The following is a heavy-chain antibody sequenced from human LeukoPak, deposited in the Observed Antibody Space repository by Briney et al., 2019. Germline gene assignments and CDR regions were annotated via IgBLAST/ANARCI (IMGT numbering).Heavy chain of an antibody. J-gene: IGHJ4*02. CDR3: ARERRSGSYYYFDY. CDR2: IYYNGST. D-gene: IGHD1-26*01. V-gene: IGHV4-59*01. CDR1: GGSISSYY. Sequence: SETLSLTCTGSGGSISSYYGSWVRQPPGKGGGWIGYIYYNGSTNYNPSLKSRVTISVDTSKNQFSLKLSSVTAADTAMYYCARERRSGSYYYFDYWGQGTLVTVS.